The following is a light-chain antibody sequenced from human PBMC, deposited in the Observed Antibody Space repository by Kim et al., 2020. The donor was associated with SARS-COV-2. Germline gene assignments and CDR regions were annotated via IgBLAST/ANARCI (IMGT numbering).Light chain of an antibody. CDR2: EVN. J-gene: IGLJ2*01. CDR1: SSDIGGYNF. CDR3: SSYAGRQNLV. Sequence: GPSVTLSCTGTSSDIGGYNFVAWYQQHPDKAPKVMIYEVNKRPSGVPDRFSGSKSGNTASLTVSGLQAEDEADYYCSSYAGRQNLVFGGGTKLTVL. V-gene: IGLV2-8*01.